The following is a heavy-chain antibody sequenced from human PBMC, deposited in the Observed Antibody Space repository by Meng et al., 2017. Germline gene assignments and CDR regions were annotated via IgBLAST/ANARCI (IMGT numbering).Heavy chain of an antibody. CDR2: IYYSGST. Sequence: SETLSLTCTVSDGSISSSSYYWGWIRQPPGKGLEWIGSIYYSGSTYYNPSLKSRVTISVDTSKNQFSLKLSSVTAADTAVYYCARGERQWLVRSGNWFDPWGQGTLVTVSS. D-gene: IGHD6-19*01. J-gene: IGHJ5*02. V-gene: IGHV4-39*07. CDR1: DGSISSSSYY. CDR3: ARGERQWLVRSGNWFDP.